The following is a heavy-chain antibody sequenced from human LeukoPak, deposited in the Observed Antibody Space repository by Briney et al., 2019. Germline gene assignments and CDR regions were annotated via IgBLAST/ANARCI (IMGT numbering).Heavy chain of an antibody. D-gene: IGHD6-13*01. CDR1: GGSISSGGYY. Sequence: SETLSLTCTVSGGSISSGGYYWSWIRQHPGKGLEWIGYIYYSGSTNYNPSLKSRVTISVDKSKNQFSLKLSSVTAADTAVYYCARHRQQLVRSSGMDVWGQGTTVTVSS. J-gene: IGHJ6*02. CDR2: IYYSGST. V-gene: IGHV4-31*03. CDR3: ARHRQQLVRSSGMDV.